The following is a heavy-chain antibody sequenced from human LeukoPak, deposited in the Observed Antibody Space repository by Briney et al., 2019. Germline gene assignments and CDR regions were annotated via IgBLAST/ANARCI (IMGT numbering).Heavy chain of an antibody. CDR1: GFPFSIYE. CDR3: ALLAVASDFDY. J-gene: IGHJ4*02. V-gene: IGHV3-48*03. Sequence: GGSLRLSCAVSGFPFSIYEMNWVRQAPGKGLEWISNIGSSGTTRYYADSVKGRFSISRDNAKNSLYLQMNSLRVEDTGVYYCALLAVASDFDYWGQGALVTVSS. CDR2: IGSSGTTR. D-gene: IGHD6-19*01.